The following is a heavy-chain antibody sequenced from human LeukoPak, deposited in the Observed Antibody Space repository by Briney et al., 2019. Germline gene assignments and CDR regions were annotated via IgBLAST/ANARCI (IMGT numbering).Heavy chain of an antibody. CDR3: ARGEDLYYYDSSGYTY. CDR2: INPNSGGT. V-gene: IGHV1-2*02. D-gene: IGHD3-22*01. CDR1: GYTFTSYG. Sequence: ASVKVSCKASGYTFTSYGISWVRQAPGQGLEWMGWINPNSGGTNYAQKFQGRVTMTRDTSISTAYMELSRLRSDDTAVYYCARGEDLYYYDSSGYTYWGQGTLVTVSS. J-gene: IGHJ4*02.